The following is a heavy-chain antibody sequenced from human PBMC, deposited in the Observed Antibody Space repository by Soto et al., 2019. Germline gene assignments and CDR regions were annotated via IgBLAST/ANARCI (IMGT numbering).Heavy chain of an antibody. J-gene: IGHJ3*01. Sequence: SSETLSLTCTVSGGSIISSNYFWGWIRQPPGKGLEWIGSISYSGTTSYNSSLRSRLTMSVDTSKNQFSLRLSSVTAADTAVYYCASPTLGAFDFWGRGTMVTVSS. V-gene: IGHV4-39*01. CDR3: ASPTLGAFDF. CDR2: ISYSGTT. CDR1: GGSIISSNYF. D-gene: IGHD3-16*01.